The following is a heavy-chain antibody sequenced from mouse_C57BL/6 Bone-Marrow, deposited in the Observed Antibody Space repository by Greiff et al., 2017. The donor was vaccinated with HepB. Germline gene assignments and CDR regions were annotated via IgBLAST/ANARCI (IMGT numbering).Heavy chain of an antibody. CDR2: IHPNSGST. D-gene: IGHD2-14*01. V-gene: IGHV1-64*01. Sequence: VQLQQPGAELVKPGASVKLSCKASGYTFTSYWMHWVKQRPGQGLEWIGMIHPNSGSTNYNEKFKSKATLTVDKSSSTAYMQLSSLTSEYSAVYYCARYAPRGRNYFDYWGQGTTLTVSS. CDR1: GYTFTSYW. J-gene: IGHJ2*01. CDR3: ARYAPRGRNYFDY.